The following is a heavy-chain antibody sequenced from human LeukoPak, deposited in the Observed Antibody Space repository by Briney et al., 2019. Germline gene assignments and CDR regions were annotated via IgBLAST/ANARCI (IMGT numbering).Heavy chain of an antibody. V-gene: IGHV3-33*03. CDR1: GFTFNSYG. CDR3: AKGLPLCYYDSSGPIDY. D-gene: IGHD3-22*01. CDR2: IWYDGSNK. J-gene: IGHJ4*02. Sequence: GGSLRLSCAASGFTFNSYGMHWVRQAPGKGLEWVAGIWYDGSNKYYADSVKGRVTISRDNSKKTLYLQMNSLRAEDTAVYYCAKGLPLCYYDSSGPIDYWGQGTLVTVSS.